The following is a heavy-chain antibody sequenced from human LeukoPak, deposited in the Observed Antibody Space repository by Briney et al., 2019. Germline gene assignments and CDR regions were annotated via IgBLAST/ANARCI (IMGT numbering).Heavy chain of an antibody. CDR2: IIPIFGTA. CDR3: AIPLNYYDSSGYPPGY. CDR1: GGTFSSYA. Sequence: SVMVSCKASGGTFSSYAISWVRQAPGQGLEWMGGIIPIFGTANYAQKFQGRVTITADESTSTAYMELSSLRSEDTAVYYCAIPLNYYDSSGYPPGYWGQGTLVTVSS. J-gene: IGHJ4*02. D-gene: IGHD3-22*01. V-gene: IGHV1-69*13.